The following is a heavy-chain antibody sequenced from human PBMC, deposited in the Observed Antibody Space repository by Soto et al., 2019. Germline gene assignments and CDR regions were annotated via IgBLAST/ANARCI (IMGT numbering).Heavy chain of an antibody. CDR3: XXXLDXGWYFFDH. CDR2: MSTSGGT. D-gene: IGHD6-19*01. J-gene: IGHJ4*01. CDR1: GFTFSTHD. V-gene: IGHV3-23*01. Sequence: QLLESGGGLVQPGGSLRVSCAASGFTFSTHDMSWVRQAPGKGLDWVSTMSTSGGTYYADAVKGRFTISRDNSKKTXXXXXXXXXXXXXXXXXXXXXLDXGWYFFDHXXXGXXVTVSX.